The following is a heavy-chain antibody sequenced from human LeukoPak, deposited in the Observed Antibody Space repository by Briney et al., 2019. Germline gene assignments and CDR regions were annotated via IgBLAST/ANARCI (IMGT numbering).Heavy chain of an antibody. CDR2: INPNSGGT. Sequence: AASVKVSCKASGYTFTGYYMHWVRQAPGQGLEWMGWINPNSGGTNYAQKFQGRVTMTRDTSISTAYMELSRLRSDDTAVYYCARVTMIVAARDPFDYWGQGTLVTVSS. D-gene: IGHD3-22*01. CDR1: GYTFTGYY. J-gene: IGHJ4*02. V-gene: IGHV1-2*02. CDR3: ARVTMIVAARDPFDY.